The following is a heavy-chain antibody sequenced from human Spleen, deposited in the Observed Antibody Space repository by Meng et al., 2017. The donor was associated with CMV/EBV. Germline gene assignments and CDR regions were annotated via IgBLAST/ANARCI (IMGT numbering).Heavy chain of an antibody. J-gene: IGHJ4*02. V-gene: IGHV3-30*04. CDR1: GFTFSPYT. CDR2: ISYGRSNN. Sequence: ASGFTFSPYTMHWVRQAPGKGLEWVALISYGRSNNNHADPVKGRFSISRDNSKNTVYLQMNSLRTEDTAVYYCARSRAGVNSGIAYWGQGTLVTVSS. D-gene: IGHD1-14*01. CDR3: ARSRAGVNSGIAY.